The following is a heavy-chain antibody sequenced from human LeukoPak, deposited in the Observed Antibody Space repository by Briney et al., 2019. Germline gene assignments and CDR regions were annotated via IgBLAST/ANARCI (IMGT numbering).Heavy chain of an antibody. V-gene: IGHV3-30*02. D-gene: IGHD3-10*01. CDR1: GFSLSRNG. Sequence: GGSLRLSCATSGFSLSRNGMHWVRQAPGQGLEWVAFILSDGSYEYYADSVKGRFTVSRDNSKNTLYLQMNSLRAEDTAVYYCARDSLSLYYYGSGSYYTDAFDIWGQGTMVTVSS. CDR3: ARDSLSLYYYGSGSYYTDAFDI. J-gene: IGHJ3*02. CDR2: ILSDGSYE.